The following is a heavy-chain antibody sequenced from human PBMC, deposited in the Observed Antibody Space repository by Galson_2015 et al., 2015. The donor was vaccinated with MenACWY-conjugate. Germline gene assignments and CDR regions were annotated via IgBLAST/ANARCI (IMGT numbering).Heavy chain of an antibody. J-gene: IGHJ6*02. V-gene: IGHV3-7*03. CDR1: GFTFSNYW. CDR2: IKQDGSEK. Sequence: SLRLSCAGSGFTFSNYWMSWVRQAPGKGLEWVANIKQDGSEKYYVDSVKGRFTISRDNAKISLYLQMNSLRAEDTAVYYCARKIKSVARENYYFYGMDVWGQGTPVTVSS. D-gene: IGHD5-12*01. CDR3: ARKIKSVARENYYFYGMDV.